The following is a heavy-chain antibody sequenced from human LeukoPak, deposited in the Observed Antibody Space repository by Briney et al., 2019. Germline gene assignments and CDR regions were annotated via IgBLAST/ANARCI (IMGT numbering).Heavy chain of an antibody. V-gene: IGHV4-61*02. CDR3: AGDFWSGYYFRD. CDR1: GGSISSGSYY. D-gene: IGHD3-3*01. Sequence: SETLSLTCTVSGGSISSGSYYWSWIRQPAGKGLEWIGRIYTSGSTNYNPSLKSRVTISVDTSKNQFSLKLSSVTAADTAVYYCAGDFWSGYYFRDWGQGTLVTVSS. J-gene: IGHJ4*02. CDR2: IYTSGST.